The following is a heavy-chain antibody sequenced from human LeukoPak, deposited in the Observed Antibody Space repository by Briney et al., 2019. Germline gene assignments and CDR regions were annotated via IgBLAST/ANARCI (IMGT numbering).Heavy chain of an antibody. J-gene: IGHJ3*02. Sequence: SETLSLTCTVSGGSISSYYWSRIRQPPGKGLEWIGYIYYSGSTNYNPSLKSRVTISVDTSKNQFSLKLSSVTAADTAVYYCARVNYYDSRGYGAFDIWGQGTMVTVSS. CDR2: IYYSGST. CDR3: ARVNYYDSRGYGAFDI. D-gene: IGHD3-22*01. V-gene: IGHV4-59*01. CDR1: GGSISSYY.